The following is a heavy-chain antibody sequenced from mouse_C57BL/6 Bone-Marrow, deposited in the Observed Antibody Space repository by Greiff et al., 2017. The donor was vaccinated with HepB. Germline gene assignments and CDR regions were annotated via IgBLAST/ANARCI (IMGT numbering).Heavy chain of an antibody. D-gene: IGHD2-10*02. J-gene: IGHJ4*01. CDR2: IDPSDSYT. CDR1: GYTFTSYW. Sequence: LQQPGAELVMPGASVKLSCKASGYTFTSYWMHWVKQRPGQGLEWIGEIDPSDSYTNYNQKFKGKSTLTVDKSSSTAYMQLSSLTSEDSAVYYCARAYGNYPSYYYAMDYWGQGTSVTVSS. V-gene: IGHV1-69*01. CDR3: ARAYGNYPSYYYAMDY.